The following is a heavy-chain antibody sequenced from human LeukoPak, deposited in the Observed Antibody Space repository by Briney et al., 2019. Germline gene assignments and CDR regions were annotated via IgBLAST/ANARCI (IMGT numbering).Heavy chain of an antibody. Sequence: GGSLRLSCAASGFTFSRYAIHWVRQAPGKGLEWVAVMWHVGSDEYYADSVKGRFAISRDDSANTVYLQMNSLRAEDTAIYYCARDRTYSSSTGIWNRFNWWGQGTLVTVSS. J-gene: IGHJ4*02. CDR1: GFTFSRYA. V-gene: IGHV3-33*01. CDR2: MWHVGSDE. D-gene: IGHD6-6*01. CDR3: ARDRTYSSSTGIWNRFNW.